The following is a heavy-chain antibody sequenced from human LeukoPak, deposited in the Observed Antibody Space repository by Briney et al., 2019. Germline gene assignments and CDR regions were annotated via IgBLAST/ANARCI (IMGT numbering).Heavy chain of an antibody. V-gene: IGHV3-66*01. Sequence: PGGSLRLSCAASGFTVSSNYMNWVRQAPGKGLEWVSVIYNGGETYYAGSVKGRFTFSRDNSKNTLYLQMNNLRAEDTAVYYCAXDXPIAYWGQGTLVTVS. D-gene: IGHD3-22*01. CDR2: IYNGGET. CDR1: GFTVSSNY. CDR3: AXDXPIAY. J-gene: IGHJ4*02.